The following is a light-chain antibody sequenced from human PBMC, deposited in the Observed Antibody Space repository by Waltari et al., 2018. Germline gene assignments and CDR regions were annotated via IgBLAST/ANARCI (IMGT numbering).Light chain of an antibody. CDR2: RNN. CDR3: AAWDDSLYEV. CDR1: SSNIGSNF. Sequence: QSVLTQPPSASGTPGQTVNIACSGSSSNIGSNFVYWYQQLPGMAPKLLIYRNNQLPSGVPARFSGSTSGTSASLSISGLRSEDEADYYCAAWDDSLYEVFGGGTKLTVL. V-gene: IGLV1-47*01. J-gene: IGLJ3*02.